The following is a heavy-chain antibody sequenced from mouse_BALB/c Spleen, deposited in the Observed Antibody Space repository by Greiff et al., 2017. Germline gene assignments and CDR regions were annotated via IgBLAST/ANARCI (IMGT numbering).Heavy chain of an antibody. V-gene: IGHV3-2*02. CDR1: GYSITSDYA. Sequence: EVKLVESGPGLVKPSQSLSLTCTVTGYSITSDYAWNWIRQFPGNKLEWMGYISYSGSTSYNPSLKSRISITRDTSKNQFFLQLNSVTTEDTATYYCARGSSYYFDYWGQGTTLTVSS. D-gene: IGHD1-1*01. CDR3: ARGSSYYFDY. CDR2: ISYSGST. J-gene: IGHJ2*01.